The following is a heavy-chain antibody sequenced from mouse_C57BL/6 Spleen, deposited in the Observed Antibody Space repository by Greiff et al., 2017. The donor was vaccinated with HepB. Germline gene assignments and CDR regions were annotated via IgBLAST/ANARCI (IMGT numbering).Heavy chain of an antibody. CDR1: GFTFSDYG. CDR3: ARPTLPYAMDY. V-gene: IGHV5-17*01. Sequence: EVHLVESGGGLVKPGGSLKLSCAASGFTFSDYGMHWVRQAPEKGLEWVAYISSGSSTIYYADTVKGRFTISRDNAKNTLFLQMTSLRSEDTAMYYCARPTLPYAMDYWGQGTSVTVSS. J-gene: IGHJ4*01. CDR2: ISSGSSTI. D-gene: IGHD1-2*01.